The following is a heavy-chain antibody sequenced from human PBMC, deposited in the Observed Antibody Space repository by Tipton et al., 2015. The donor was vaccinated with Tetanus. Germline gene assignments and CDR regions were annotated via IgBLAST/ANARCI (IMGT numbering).Heavy chain of an antibody. Sequence: SLRLSCAASGFIFSSYGIHWVRQAPGKGLEWVAVSWYDGTDQYYADSVKGRFTLSRDNSKNTLYLQMNSLRAEDTALYYCAREADCNGGSCFSGDFDNWGQGTQVTVSS. CDR1: GFIFSSYG. CDR3: AREADCNGGSCFSGDFDN. J-gene: IGHJ4*02. V-gene: IGHV3-33*01. CDR2: SWYDGTDQ. D-gene: IGHD2-15*01.